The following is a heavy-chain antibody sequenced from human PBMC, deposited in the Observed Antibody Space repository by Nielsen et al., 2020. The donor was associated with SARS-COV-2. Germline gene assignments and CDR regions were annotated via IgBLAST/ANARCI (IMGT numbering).Heavy chain of an antibody. CDR1: GFTFGDYV. Sequence: GESLKISCTTSGFTFGDYVMNWVRQAPGKGLEWVGFVRGKSFGGTTEHVTSVEGRFIISADDSNSTAYLQMNSLKTEDTAIYYCSRVDYGGNGPLEYWGQGTLVTVSS. V-gene: IGHV3-49*04. J-gene: IGHJ4*02. D-gene: IGHD4-23*01. CDR2: VRGKSFGGTT. CDR3: SRVDYGGNGPLEY.